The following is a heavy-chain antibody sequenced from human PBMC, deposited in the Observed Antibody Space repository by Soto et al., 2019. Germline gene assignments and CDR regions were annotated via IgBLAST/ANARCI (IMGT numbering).Heavy chain of an antibody. Sequence: ASVKVSCKVSGYTLTELSMHWVRQAPGKGLEWMGGFDPEDGETIYAQKFQGRVTMTEDTSTDTAYMELSSLRSEDTAVYYCATDLPGRWGLRYWGQGTLVTVSS. CDR1: GYTLTELS. J-gene: IGHJ4*02. CDR2: FDPEDGET. CDR3: ATDLPGRWGLRY. V-gene: IGHV1-24*01. D-gene: IGHD1-26*01.